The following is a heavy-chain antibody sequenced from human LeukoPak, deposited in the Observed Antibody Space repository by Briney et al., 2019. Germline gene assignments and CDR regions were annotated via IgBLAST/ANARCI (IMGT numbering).Heavy chain of an antibody. V-gene: IGHV3-20*04. J-gene: IGHJ4*02. Sequence: GGSLRLSCAASGFTFDDYGMSWVRQAPGKGLEWVSGINWNGGGTGYADSVKGRFTISRGNAKNSLYLQMNSLRAEDTALYYCARDRGIYGSGSYGSSYYFDYWGQGTLVTVSS. CDR3: ARDRGIYGSGSYGSSYYFDY. D-gene: IGHD3-10*01. CDR1: GFTFDDYG. CDR2: INWNGGGT.